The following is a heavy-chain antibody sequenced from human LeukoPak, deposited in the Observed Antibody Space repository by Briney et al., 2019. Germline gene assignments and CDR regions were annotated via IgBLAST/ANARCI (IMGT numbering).Heavy chain of an antibody. CDR2: ISPSGGST. CDR1: GYTFTDYY. D-gene: IGHD2-15*01. CDR3: ARGLRYCSGGRCYFSPPYYYYMDV. J-gene: IGHJ6*03. V-gene: IGHV1-46*01. Sequence: ASVKVSCKASGYTFTDYYMHWVRQAPGQGPEWMGVISPSGGSTTYAQKFQGRVTLTRNTSISTAYMELSSLRSEDTAVYYCARGLRYCSGGRCYFSPPYYYYMDVWGKGTTVTISS.